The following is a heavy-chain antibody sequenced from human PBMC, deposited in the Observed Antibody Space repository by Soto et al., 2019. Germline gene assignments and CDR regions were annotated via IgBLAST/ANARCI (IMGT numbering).Heavy chain of an antibody. CDR3: ARDSLALFDS. V-gene: IGHV4-61*01. Sequence: PSETLCLTCTVSECSVSSGSYYWTWFRQPPGKGLEWIGYIYSSGSTLYNPSLKSRVTISVDRSMNQFSLKLSSVTAADTAVYYCARDSLALFDSWGQGTLVTVSS. D-gene: IGHD5-12*01. CDR1: ECSVSSGSYY. J-gene: IGHJ4*02. CDR2: IYSSGST.